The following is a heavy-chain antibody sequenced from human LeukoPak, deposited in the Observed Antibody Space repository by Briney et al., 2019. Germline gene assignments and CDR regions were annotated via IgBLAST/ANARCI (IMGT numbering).Heavy chain of an antibody. CDR3: ARGDYYGSGSYSTSPDYYYYGMDV. V-gene: IGHV1-2*02. D-gene: IGHD3-10*01. CDR1: GYTFTGYY. CDR2: INPNSGGT. Sequence: GASVKVSCKASGYTFTGYYMHWVRQAPGQGLEWMGWINPNSGGTNYAQKFQGRVTMTRDTSISTAYMELSRLRSDDTAVCYCARGDYYGSGSYSTSPDYYYYGMDVWGQGTTVTVSS. J-gene: IGHJ6*02.